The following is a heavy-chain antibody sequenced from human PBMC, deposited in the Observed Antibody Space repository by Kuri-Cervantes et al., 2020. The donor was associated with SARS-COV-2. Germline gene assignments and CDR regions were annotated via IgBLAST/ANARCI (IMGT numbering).Heavy chain of an antibody. CDR3: ARGVVWFDP. D-gene: IGHD3-3*01. CDR1: GGSISSSSYY. J-gene: IGHJ5*02. V-gene: IGHV4-39*01. Sequence: SETLSLTCTVSGGSISSSSYYWGWIRQPPGKGLEWIGSIYYSGSTYYNPSLKSRVTISVDTSKNQFSLKLSSVTAADTAAYYCARGVVWFDPWGQGTLVTVSS. CDR2: IYYSGST.